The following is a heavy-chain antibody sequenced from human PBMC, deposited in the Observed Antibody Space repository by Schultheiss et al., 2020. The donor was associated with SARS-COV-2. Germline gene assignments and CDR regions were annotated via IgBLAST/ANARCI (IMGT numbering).Heavy chain of an antibody. CDR1: GFTFSSYS. CDR2: ISGSGATT. Sequence: GGSLRLSCAASGFTFSSYSMNWVRQAPGKGLEWVSAISGSGATTYYADSVKGRFTISRYNSKNTLYLQMKSLGAEDTAVYYCAKNGGNFDYWGQGTLVTVSS. CDR3: AKNGGNFDY. V-gene: IGHV3-23*01. D-gene: IGHD2-15*01. J-gene: IGHJ4*02.